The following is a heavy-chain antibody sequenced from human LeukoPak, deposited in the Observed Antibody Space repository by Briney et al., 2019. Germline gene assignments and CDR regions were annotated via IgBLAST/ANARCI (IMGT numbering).Heavy chain of an antibody. CDR3: ASDYYGSGSSSDF. CDR2: INPSGGST. V-gene: IGHV1-46*01. J-gene: IGHJ4*02. Sequence: ASVKVSCKASGYTFTGYYMHWVRQAPGQGLEWMGIINPSGGSTNYAQKFQGRVTMNGDTSTSTVYMELISLRSEDTAVYSCASDYYGSGSSSDFWGQGTLVTVSS. D-gene: IGHD3-10*01. CDR1: GYTFTGYY.